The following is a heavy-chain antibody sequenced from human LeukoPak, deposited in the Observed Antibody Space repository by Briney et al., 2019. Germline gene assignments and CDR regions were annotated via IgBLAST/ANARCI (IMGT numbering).Heavy chain of an antibody. Sequence: GGSLRLSCAASGFTFSCYGMSWVRQAPGKGLEWVSVISGSGVGTYYADSVKGRFTISRDNSKNTLYLQMNSLRAEDTAVYYCAKEIYGDSTGGRFQHWGQGTLVTVSS. CDR2: ISGSGVGT. CDR1: GFTFSCYG. J-gene: IGHJ1*01. D-gene: IGHD4-17*01. V-gene: IGHV3-23*01. CDR3: AKEIYGDSTGGRFQH.